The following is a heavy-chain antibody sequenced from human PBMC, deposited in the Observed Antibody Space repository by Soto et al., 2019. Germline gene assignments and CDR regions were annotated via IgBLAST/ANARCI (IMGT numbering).Heavy chain of an antibody. J-gene: IGHJ6*02. D-gene: IGHD3-22*01. CDR2: ISYDGSNK. V-gene: IGHV3-30*18. CDR3: AKTYYYDSSGYEFYYYYGMDV. Sequence: LSCEGSRFTLSNYRRHCVRQAPGKRLEWVAVISYDGSNKYYADSVKGRFTISRDNSKNTLYLQMNSLRAEDTAVYYCAKTYYYDSSGYEFYYYYGMDVWGQGTTVTVSS. CDR1: RFTLSNYR.